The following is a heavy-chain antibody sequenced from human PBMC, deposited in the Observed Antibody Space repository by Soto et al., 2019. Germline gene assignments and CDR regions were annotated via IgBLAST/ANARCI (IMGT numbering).Heavy chain of an antibody. CDR3: ARDEVGYNYDAFDI. CDR1: GGSISSSSYY. Sequence: SETLSLTCTVSGGSISSSSYYWGWIRQPPGKGLEWIGSIFYSGSTYYNPSLKSRVTISVDTSKNQFSLKLSSVTAADTAVYYCARDEVGYNYDAFDIWGQGTMVTVSS. J-gene: IGHJ3*02. CDR2: IFYSGST. V-gene: IGHV4-39*07. D-gene: IGHD5-12*01.